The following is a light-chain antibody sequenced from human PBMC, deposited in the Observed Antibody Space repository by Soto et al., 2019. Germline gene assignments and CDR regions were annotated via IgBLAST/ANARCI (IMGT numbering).Light chain of an antibody. V-gene: IGLV2-14*03. J-gene: IGLJ2*01. CDR3: TSRTTSTAMI. CDR2: DVN. CDR1: SSDIGAYNF. Sequence: QSVLTQPASVSGSPGQSITISCTGTSSDIGAYNFVSWYQQHPGKAPKLMLYDVNIRPSGVSNRFSGSKSGNTASLTIPGLQAEDEADYYCTSRTTSTAMIFGGGTKVTVL.